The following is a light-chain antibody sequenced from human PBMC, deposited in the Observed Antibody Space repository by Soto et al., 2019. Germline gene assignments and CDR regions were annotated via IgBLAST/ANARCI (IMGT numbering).Light chain of an antibody. V-gene: IGLV2-23*02. CDR3: CSYAGSSTYYV. CDR2: EVS. CDR1: SSDVGSYNL. J-gene: IGLJ1*01. Sequence: QSALTQPASVSGSPGQSITISCTGTSSDVGSYNLVSWYQQHPGKAPKLMIYEVSKRPSGVSNRFSGSKSGNXASLTISGLQAEDEADYYCCSYAGSSTYYVFGTGTKXTVL.